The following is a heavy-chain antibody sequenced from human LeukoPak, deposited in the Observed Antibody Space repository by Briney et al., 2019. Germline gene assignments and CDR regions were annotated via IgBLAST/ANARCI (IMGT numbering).Heavy chain of an antibody. CDR3: ARHSGSGSLSRPFDP. D-gene: IGHD3-10*01. CDR2: VYYTGST. V-gene: IGHV4-39*02. CDR1: GDSVTSGGFY. J-gene: IGHJ5*02. Sequence: PSETLSLTCTVSGDSVTSGGFYWAWLRQPPGRGLEWIATVYYTGSTYYNPSLNSRVTISIDTSKNHFSLKLRSVVAPDTAVYYCARHSGSGSLSRPFDPWGQGTLVTASS.